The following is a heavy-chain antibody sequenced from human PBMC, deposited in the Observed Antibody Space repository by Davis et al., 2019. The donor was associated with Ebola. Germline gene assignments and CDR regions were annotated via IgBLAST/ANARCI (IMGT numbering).Heavy chain of an antibody. CDR1: GFTVSSNY. J-gene: IGHJ4*02. D-gene: IGHD4-23*01. CDR3: SRDYGGAGDY. CDR2: IRSKAYGGTT. Sequence: GESLKISCAASGFTVSSNYMNWVRQAPGKGLEWVGFIRSKAYGGTTEYAASVKGRFTISRDDSKSIAYLQMDSLKTEDTAVYYCSRDYGGAGDYWGQGTLVTVSS. V-gene: IGHV3-49*04.